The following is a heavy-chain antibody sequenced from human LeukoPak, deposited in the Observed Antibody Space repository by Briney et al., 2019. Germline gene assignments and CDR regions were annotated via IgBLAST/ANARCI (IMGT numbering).Heavy chain of an antibody. CDR1: GFTFDDYA. J-gene: IGHJ4*02. D-gene: IGHD1-26*01. Sequence: GGSLRLSCAASGFTFDDYAMHWVRQAPGKGLEWVSGISWNSGSIGYADSVKGRFTISRDNAKNSLYLQMNSLRAEDTALYYCAKGSGSYSISDYWGQGTLVTVSS. V-gene: IGHV3-9*01. CDR3: AKGSGSYSISDY. CDR2: ISWNSGSI.